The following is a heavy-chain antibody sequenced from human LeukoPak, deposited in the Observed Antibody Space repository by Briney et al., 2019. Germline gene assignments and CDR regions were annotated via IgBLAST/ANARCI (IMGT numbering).Heavy chain of an antibody. Sequence: PGGSLRLSCAASGFTFSSYAMNWVRQAPGKGLEWVSHISGSGISTYYADSVKGRFTISRDNSKNTLYLQMNSLRAEDTAVYYCARYTSRWFEDYWGQGTLVTVSS. V-gene: IGHV3-23*01. CDR2: ISGSGIST. D-gene: IGHD6-13*01. CDR1: GFTFSSYA. CDR3: ARYTSRWFEDY. J-gene: IGHJ4*02.